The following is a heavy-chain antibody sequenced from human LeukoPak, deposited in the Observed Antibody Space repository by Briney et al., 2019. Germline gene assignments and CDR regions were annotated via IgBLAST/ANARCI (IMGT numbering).Heavy chain of an antibody. Sequence: PGGSLRLSCAASGFTFSSYWMSWVRQAPGKGLEWVANIKQDGSEKDYVDSVKGRFTISRDNAKNSLHLQMNSLRAEDTAVYYCAKYCGGDCYGMDVWGQGTTVTVSS. CDR3: AKYCGGDCYGMDV. J-gene: IGHJ6*02. D-gene: IGHD2-21*01. CDR2: IKQDGSEK. CDR1: GFTFSSYW. V-gene: IGHV3-7*01.